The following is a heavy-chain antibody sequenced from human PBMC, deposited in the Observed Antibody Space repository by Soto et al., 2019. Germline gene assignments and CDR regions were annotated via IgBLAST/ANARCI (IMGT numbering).Heavy chain of an antibody. J-gene: IGHJ3*02. Sequence: QVQLQESGPGLVKPSQTLSLTCTVSGGSISSGDYYWSWIRQPPGKGLEWIGYIYYSGSTYYNPSIRSAVTIQVETSKNQFSMRRSSVTAEDTAVYYCAGAFVSGGGYDAFDIWGQGTMVTVSS. D-gene: IGHD3-10*01. V-gene: IGHV4-30-4*01. CDR3: AGAFVSGGGYDAFDI. CDR2: IYYSGST. CDR1: GGSISSGDYY.